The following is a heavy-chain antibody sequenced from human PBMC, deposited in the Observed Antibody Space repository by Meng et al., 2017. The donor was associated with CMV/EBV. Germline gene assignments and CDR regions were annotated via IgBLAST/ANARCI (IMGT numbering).Heavy chain of an antibody. V-gene: IGHV4-34*01. CDR3: ASGALGYCSGGSCYPPYYGMDV. J-gene: IGHJ6*02. D-gene: IGHD2-15*01. CDR2: IYYSGDS. CDR1: GFTFSSYA. Sequence: GSLRLSCAASGFTFSSYAMSWVRQAPGKGLEWIGSIYYSGDSHSNPSLQSRATISVDTSKNQFSLKLSSVTAADTAVYYCASGALGYCSGGSCYPPYYGMDVWGQGTTVTVSS.